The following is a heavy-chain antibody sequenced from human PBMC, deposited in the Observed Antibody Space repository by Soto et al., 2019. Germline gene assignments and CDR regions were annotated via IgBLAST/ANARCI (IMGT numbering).Heavy chain of an antibody. Sequence: QVQLQESGPGLVKASQTLSLTCTVSGGSIRNGNYYWSWIRQLPGKGLEWIGNIYDIGTTSYNPSLKRRVIISIDTSKNQSSLELTSVLAADTSVYYCAKNETTRPWFDPWGQGTLVTVSS. CDR3: AKNETTRPWFDP. D-gene: IGHD1-1*01. CDR2: IYDIGTT. V-gene: IGHV4-31*03. J-gene: IGHJ5*02. CDR1: GGSIRNGNYY.